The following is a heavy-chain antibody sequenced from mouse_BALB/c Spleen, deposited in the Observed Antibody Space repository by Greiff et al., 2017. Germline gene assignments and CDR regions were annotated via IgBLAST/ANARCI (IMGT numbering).Heavy chain of an antibody. J-gene: IGHJ4*01. CDR3: AREGFLTPVVAGDY. D-gene: IGHD1-1*01. CDR2: INPYNDGT. CDR1: GYTFTSYV. V-gene: IGHV1-14*01. Sequence: VQLKHSGPELVKPGASVKMSCKASGYTFTSYVMHWVKQKPGQGLEWIGYINPYNDGTKYNEKFKGKATLTSDKSSSTAYMELSSLTSEDSAVYYCAREGFLTPVVAGDYWGQGTSVTVSS.